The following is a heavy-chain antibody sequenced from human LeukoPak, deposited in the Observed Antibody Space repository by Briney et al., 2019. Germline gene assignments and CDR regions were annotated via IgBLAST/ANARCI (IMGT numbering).Heavy chain of an antibody. CDR3: ARLKRSTWAGGMDFQH. Sequence: GGSLRLSCAASGFSFSSSWMNWVRQAPGKGQEWVANIKQDGSEKYYVDSVKGRFTISRDNAMHSLYLQMNSLRAEDTAVHYCARLKRSTWAGGMDFQHWGQGTLVTVSS. J-gene: IGHJ1*01. V-gene: IGHV3-7*01. D-gene: IGHD6-13*01. CDR2: IKQDGSEK. CDR1: GFSFSSSW.